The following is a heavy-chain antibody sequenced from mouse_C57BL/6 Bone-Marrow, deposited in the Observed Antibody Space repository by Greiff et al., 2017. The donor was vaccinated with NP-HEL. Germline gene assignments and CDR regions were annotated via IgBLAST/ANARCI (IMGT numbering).Heavy chain of an antibody. CDR2: IYPRSGNT. D-gene: IGHD2-5*01. V-gene: IGHV1-81*01. Sequence: VQLQQSGAEPARPGASVKLSCKASGYTFTSYGISWVKQRTGQGLEWIGEIYPRSGNTYYNEKFKGKATLTADKSSSTAYMELRSLTSEDSAVYFCARSKAYYSNYLDYWGQGTTLTVSS. J-gene: IGHJ2*01. CDR3: ARSKAYYSNYLDY. CDR1: GYTFTSYG.